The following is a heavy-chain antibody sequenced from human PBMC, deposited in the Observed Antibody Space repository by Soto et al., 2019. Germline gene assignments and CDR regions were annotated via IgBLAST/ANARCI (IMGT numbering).Heavy chain of an antibody. Sequence: ASVKVSCKASGYTFTSYDINWVRQATGQGLEWMGWMNPNSGNTGYAQKLKGRVTMTRNTSISTAYMEQSSLRSKDTAVYYCARTLYGDNVDYWGQGTLVTVSS. D-gene: IGHD4-17*01. CDR1: GYTFTSYD. J-gene: IGHJ4*02. V-gene: IGHV1-8*01. CDR3: ARTLYGDNVDY. CDR2: MNPNSGNT.